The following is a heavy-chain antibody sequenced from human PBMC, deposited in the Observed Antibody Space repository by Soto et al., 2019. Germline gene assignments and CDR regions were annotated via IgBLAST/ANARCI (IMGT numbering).Heavy chain of an antibody. D-gene: IGHD3-22*01. CDR3: ARGSRYSSGYYLYYFDY. J-gene: IGHJ4*02. Sequence: ASVKVSCKASGYTFTGYYMHWVRQAPGQGPEWMGIINPSGGSTSYAQKLQGRVTMTRDTSTSTVYIELSSLRSEDTAVYYCARGSRYSSGYYLYYFDYWGQGTLVTVSS. CDR2: INPSGGST. CDR1: GYTFTGYY. V-gene: IGHV1-46*01.